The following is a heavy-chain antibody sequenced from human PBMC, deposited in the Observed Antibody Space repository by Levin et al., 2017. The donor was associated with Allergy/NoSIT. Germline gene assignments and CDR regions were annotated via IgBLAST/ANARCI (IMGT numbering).Heavy chain of an antibody. V-gene: IGHV5-51*01. D-gene: IGHD6-13*01. CDR1: GYSFSSSW. J-gene: IGHJ4*02. Sequence: GESLKISCKGSGYSFSSSWIGWVRQMPGKGLEWMGIIYAGDSDTRYSPSFQGQVTISADKSINTAYLQWSSLKASDTAMYYCARQGQQLPLDYWGQGTLVTVSS. CDR3: ARQGQQLPLDY. CDR2: IYAGDSDT.